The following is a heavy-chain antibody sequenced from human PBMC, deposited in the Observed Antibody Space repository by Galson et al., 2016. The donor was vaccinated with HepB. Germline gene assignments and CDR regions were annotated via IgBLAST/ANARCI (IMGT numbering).Heavy chain of an antibody. CDR3: AKHGVTGGWGSIDY. CDR1: GFTFRNYG. J-gene: IGHJ4*02. D-gene: IGHD2-8*02. V-gene: IGHV3-30*12. CDR2: ISYNGKKT. Sequence: SLRLSCAASGFTFRNYGMHWVRQAPGKGLEWVAVISYNGKKTYYGDSVKGRFTISRDNSKNTMYLQMNSLRAEDTAVYSCAKHGVTGGWGSIDYWGQGTLVTVSS.